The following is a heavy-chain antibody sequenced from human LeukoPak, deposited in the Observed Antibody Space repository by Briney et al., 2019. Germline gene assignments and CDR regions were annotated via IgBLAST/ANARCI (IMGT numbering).Heavy chain of an antibody. D-gene: IGHD3-22*01. CDR2: ISATGST. CDR1: GGSFSSSSYY. CDR3: ARQITMIVASSWFDP. Sequence: SETLSLTCTVSGGSFSSSSYYWSWIRQPAGKGLEWIGRISATGSTNYNPSLRSRVTISVDTSKNQFSLKLNSVTAADTAVYYCARQITMIVASSWFDPWGQGTLVTVSS. J-gene: IGHJ5*02. V-gene: IGHV4-61*02.